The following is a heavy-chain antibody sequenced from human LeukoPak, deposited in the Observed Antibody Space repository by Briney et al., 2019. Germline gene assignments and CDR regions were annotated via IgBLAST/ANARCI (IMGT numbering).Heavy chain of an antibody. J-gene: IGHJ4*02. Sequence: GGSLRLSCVASGFTFSSHSINWVRQAPGKGLEWIATVTSTNKIHYADSVEGRFTISRDNAKNSLYLQMNSLRDEDTAVYYCARGLYNWNDVPYYWGQGTLVTVSS. V-gene: IGHV3-69-1*01. CDR1: GFTFSSHS. D-gene: IGHD1-20*01. CDR2: VTSTNKI. CDR3: ARGLYNWNDVPYY.